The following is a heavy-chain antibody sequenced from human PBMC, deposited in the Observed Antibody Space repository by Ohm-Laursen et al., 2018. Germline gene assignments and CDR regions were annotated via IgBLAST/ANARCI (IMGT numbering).Heavy chain of an antibody. CDR2: ISWNSGSI. V-gene: IGHV3-9*01. CDR3: AKDMYTYYYGMDV. CDR1: GFTFDDYA. Sequence: SLRLSCAASGFTFDDYAMHWVRQAPGKGLEWVSGISWNSGSIGYADSVKGRFTISRDNAKNSLYLQMNSLRAEDTALYYCAKDMYTYYYGMDVWGQGTTVTVSS. D-gene: IGHD1-14*01. J-gene: IGHJ6*02.